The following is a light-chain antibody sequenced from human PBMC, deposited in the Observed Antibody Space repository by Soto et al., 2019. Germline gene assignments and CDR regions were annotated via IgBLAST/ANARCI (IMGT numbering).Light chain of an antibody. J-gene: IGKJ4*01. CDR1: QSVRSN. CDR2: GAS. CDR3: QEYNNWPLLT. Sequence: EIVMTQSPATLSVSPGERATLSCRASQSVRSNLAWYQQKPGRAPRLLIYGASTRATGIPARFSGFGSGTDFTLTISSLQSEDFAVYYCQEYNNWPLLTFGGGTKVDIK. V-gene: IGKV3-15*01.